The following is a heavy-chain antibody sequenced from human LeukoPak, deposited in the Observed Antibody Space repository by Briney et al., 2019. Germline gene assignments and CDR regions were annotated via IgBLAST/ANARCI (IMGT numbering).Heavy chain of an antibody. CDR1: GGTFSSYA. D-gene: IGHD2-2*01. Sequence: GASVKVSCKASGGTFSSYAISWVRQAPGQGLEWMGGIIPIFGTANYAQKFQGRVTITADESTSTAYMELSSLRSEDTAVYYCARHYCSSTSCYYYYYGMDVWGQGTTVTVSS. J-gene: IGHJ6*02. V-gene: IGHV1-69*13. CDR3: ARHYCSSTSCYYYYYGMDV. CDR2: IIPIFGTA.